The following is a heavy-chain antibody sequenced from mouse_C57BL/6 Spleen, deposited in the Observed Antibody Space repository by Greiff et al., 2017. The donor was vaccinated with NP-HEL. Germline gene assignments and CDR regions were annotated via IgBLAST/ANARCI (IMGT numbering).Heavy chain of an antibody. Sequence: VQLQQSGAELARPGASVKLSCKASGYTFTSYGISWVKQRTGQGLEWIGEIYPRSGNTYYNEKFKGKATLTADKSSRNAYMELRSLTSEDSAVYFCARETPYSSGTCTYYFDYWGQGTTLTVSS. D-gene: IGHD3-2*02. CDR3: ARETPYSSGTCTYYFDY. V-gene: IGHV1-81*01. CDR1: GYTFTSYG. CDR2: IYPRSGNT. J-gene: IGHJ2*01.